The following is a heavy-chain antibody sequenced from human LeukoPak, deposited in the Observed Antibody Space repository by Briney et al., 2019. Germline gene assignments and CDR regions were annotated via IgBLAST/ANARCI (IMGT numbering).Heavy chain of an antibody. V-gene: IGHV4-61*01. Sequence: PSETLSLTCTVSGGSVSSGTSYWSWIRQPPGKGLERIGYMHHSGSTNYNPSLKTPVTISVDTSKNQFSLKLSSVTAADTAVYYCAREVVGDNYGMDVWGEGTTVTVSS. D-gene: IGHD1-26*01. CDR1: GGSVSSGTSY. J-gene: IGHJ6*04. CDR2: MHHSGST. CDR3: AREVVGDNYGMDV.